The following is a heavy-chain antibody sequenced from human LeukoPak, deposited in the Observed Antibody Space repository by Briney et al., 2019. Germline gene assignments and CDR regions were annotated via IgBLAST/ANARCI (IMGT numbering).Heavy chain of an antibody. CDR3: ARQQPIVLWGFDF. J-gene: IGHJ4*02. CDR2: FYNSGST. Sequence: SETLSLTSVVYGGSFSGYYWSWIRQHPGMGLERIGYFYNSGSTNYSPSLKSRVTISVDTSKNQFSLKLSSVTAADTAVYYCARQQPIVLWGFDFWGQGTLVTVSS. V-gene: IGHV4-59*01. D-gene: IGHD3-16*01. CDR1: GGSFSGYY.